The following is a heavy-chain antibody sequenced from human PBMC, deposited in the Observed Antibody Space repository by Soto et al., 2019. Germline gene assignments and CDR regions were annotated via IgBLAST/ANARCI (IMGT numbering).Heavy chain of an antibody. V-gene: IGHV3-30*03. CDR3: ARAGYPIYFDY. CDR1: GFSFRSLA. CDR2: VSFDGGAS. D-gene: IGHD3-9*01. J-gene: IGHJ4*02. Sequence: GGSLRLSCAASGFSFRSLAMHWVRQAPGKGLEWVALVSFDGGASYYAESVKGRFTASRDNSKDTLYLQMNSLRPDDTAVYYCARAGYPIYFDYWGQGTLVTVSS.